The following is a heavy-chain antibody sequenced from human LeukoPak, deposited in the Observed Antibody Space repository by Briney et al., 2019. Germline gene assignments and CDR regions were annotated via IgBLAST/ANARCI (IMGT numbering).Heavy chain of an antibody. D-gene: IGHD1-26*01. J-gene: IGHJ4*02. CDR2: IDPSDSYT. CDR3: ARLGGGTVDY. Sequence: GESLKISCKGSGYNFTSSWISWVRQMPGKGLEWMGRIDPSDSYTNYSPSFQGHVTISADKSASSAYLQWSSLKASDTAMYYGARLGGGTVDYGGRGPLVTVSS. CDR1: GYNFTSSW. V-gene: IGHV5-10-1*01.